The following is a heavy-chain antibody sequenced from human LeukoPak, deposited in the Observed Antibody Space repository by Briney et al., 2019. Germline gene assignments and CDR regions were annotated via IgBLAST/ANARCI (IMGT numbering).Heavy chain of an antibody. CDR2: ISAYNGNT. CDR3: ARPGRYYYYGMDV. V-gene: IGHV1-18*01. J-gene: IGHJ6*02. D-gene: IGHD1-1*01. Sequence: GASVKVSCKASGGTFSSYAISWVRQAPGQGLEWMGWISAYNGNTNYAQKLQGRVTMTTDTSTSTAYMELRSLRSDDTAVYYCARPGRYYYYGMDVRGQGTTVTVSS. CDR1: GGTFSSYA.